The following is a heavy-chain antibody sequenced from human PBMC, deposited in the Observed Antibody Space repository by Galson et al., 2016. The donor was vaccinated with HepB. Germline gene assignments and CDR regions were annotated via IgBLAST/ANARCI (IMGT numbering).Heavy chain of an antibody. V-gene: IGHV3-15*01. CDR2: IKTKTDGGAT. J-gene: IGHJ1*01. Sequence: SLRLSCAASGFTFSNAWMNWVRQAPGKGLEWVGRIKTKTDGGATDYAAPVKGRFTISRDDSKNTLYLQMDSLKSEDTALYYCATDLRTNQAPYSSSLIPEYFHYWGQGTLVTVSS. D-gene: IGHD6-13*01. CDR3: ATDLRTNQAPYSSSLIPEYFHY. CDR1: GFTFSNAW.